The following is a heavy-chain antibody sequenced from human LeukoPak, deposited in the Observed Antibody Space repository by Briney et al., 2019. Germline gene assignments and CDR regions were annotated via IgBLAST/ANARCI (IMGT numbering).Heavy chain of an antibody. D-gene: IGHD3-22*01. CDR3: ARSRHSYDSSGFPHY. Sequence: GGSLRLSCAASGFTFSSYGMHWVRQAPGKGLEWVAFIRYDGSNKYYADSVKGRFTISRDNSKNTLYLQMNSLRAEDTALYYCARSRHSYDSSGFPHYWGQGTLVTVSS. J-gene: IGHJ4*02. CDR1: GFTFSSYG. CDR2: IRYDGSNK. V-gene: IGHV3-30*02.